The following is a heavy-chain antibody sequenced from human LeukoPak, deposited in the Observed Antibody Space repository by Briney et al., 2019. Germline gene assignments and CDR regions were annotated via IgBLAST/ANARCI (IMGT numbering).Heavy chain of an antibody. D-gene: IGHD4-11*01. J-gene: IGHJ4*02. CDR2: IWSDKSNK. V-gene: IGHV3-33*06. CDR3: AKDAQRGFDYSNSLEY. CDR1: GFIFNHHA. Sequence: PGGSLRLSCAASGFIFNHHAMHWVRQAPGKGLEWVAVIWSDKSNKFCADSVRGRFTISRDDSRKTVYLQMEKMTAEDTAIYYCAKDAQRGFDYSNSLEYWGQGALVTVAS.